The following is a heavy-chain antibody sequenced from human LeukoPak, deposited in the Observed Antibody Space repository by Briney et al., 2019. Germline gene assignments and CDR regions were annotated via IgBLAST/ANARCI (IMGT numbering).Heavy chain of an antibody. CDR1: GGSISSYY. CDR2: IYYSGST. Sequence: SETLSLTCTVSGGSISSYYWSWIRQPPGKGLEWIGYIYYSGSTNYNPSLKSRVTISVDTSKNQFSLKLSFVTAADTAVYYCARDRITGTFDYWGQGTLVTVSS. V-gene: IGHV4-59*12. J-gene: IGHJ4*02. D-gene: IGHD1-7*01. CDR3: ARDRITGTFDY.